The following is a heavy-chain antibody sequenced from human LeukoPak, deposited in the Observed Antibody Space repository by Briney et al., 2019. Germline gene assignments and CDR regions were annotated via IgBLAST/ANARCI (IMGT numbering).Heavy chain of an antibody. V-gene: IGHV3-30-3*01. J-gene: IGHJ4*02. Sequence: PGGSLRLSCAASGFTFSSYAMHWVRQAPGKGLEWVAVISYDGSNKYYADSVKGRFTISRDNSKNTLYLQMNSLRAEDTAVYYCARHSTFDYWGQGTLVTVSS. CDR2: ISYDGSNK. CDR1: GFTFSSYA. CDR3: ARHSTFDY. D-gene: IGHD5-18*01.